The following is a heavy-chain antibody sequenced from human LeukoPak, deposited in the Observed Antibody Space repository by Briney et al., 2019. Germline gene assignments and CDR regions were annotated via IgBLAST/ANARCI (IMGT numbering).Heavy chain of an antibody. D-gene: IGHD3-3*01. CDR1: GYTFTSYD. CDR2: MDPNSGNT. V-gene: IGHV1-8*01. J-gene: IGHJ4*02. CDR3: ARGRTIFGDPDY. Sequence: ASVKVSCKASGYTFTSYDINWVRQATGQGLEWMGWMDPNSGNTGYAQKFQGRITMTRNTSISTAYMELSSLRSEDTAVYYCARGRTIFGDPDYWGREPWSPSPQ.